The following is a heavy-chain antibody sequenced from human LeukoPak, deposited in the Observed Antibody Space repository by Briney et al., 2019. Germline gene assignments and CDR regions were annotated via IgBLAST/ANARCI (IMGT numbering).Heavy chain of an antibody. D-gene: IGHD5-12*01. CDR1: GYTFTGYY. CDR3: ARVKKRVATINGDWFDP. J-gene: IGHJ5*02. Sequence: ASVKVSCKASGYTFTGYYMHWVRQAPGQGLEWMGWINPNSGGTYYAQKFQGRVTMTSDTSISTAYMELRSLRSDDTAVYYCARVKKRVATINGDWFDPWGQGTLVIVSS. CDR2: INPNSGGT. V-gene: IGHV1-2*02.